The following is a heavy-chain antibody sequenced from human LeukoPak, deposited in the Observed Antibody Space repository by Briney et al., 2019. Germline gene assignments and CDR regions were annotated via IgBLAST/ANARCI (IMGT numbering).Heavy chain of an antibody. CDR3: AKDQGAGDYYDSSGYSVDY. V-gene: IGHV3-23*01. J-gene: IGHJ4*02. CDR2: ISGSGGST. Sequence: GGSLRLSCAASGFTFSSYAMSWVRQAPGKGLEWVSAISGSGGSTYYADSVKGRFTISRDNSKNTLYLQMNSLRAEDTAVYYCAKDQGAGDYYDSSGYSVDYWGQGTLVTVSA. CDR1: GFTFSSYA. D-gene: IGHD3-22*01.